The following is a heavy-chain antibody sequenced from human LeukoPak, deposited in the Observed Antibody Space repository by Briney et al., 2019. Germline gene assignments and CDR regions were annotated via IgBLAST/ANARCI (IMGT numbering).Heavy chain of an antibody. CDR2: IKSKTDGGTT. CDR3: TTGLIVATAGRLYYYYGMDV. J-gene: IGHJ6*02. D-gene: IGHD5-12*01. Sequence: GGSLRLSCAASGFTFSNAWMSWVRQAPGKGLEWVGRIKSKTDGGTTDYAAPVKGRFTISRDDSKNTLYLQMNSLKTEDTAVYYCTTGLIVATAGRLYYYYGMDVWGQGTTVTVSS. CDR1: GFTFSNAW. V-gene: IGHV3-15*01.